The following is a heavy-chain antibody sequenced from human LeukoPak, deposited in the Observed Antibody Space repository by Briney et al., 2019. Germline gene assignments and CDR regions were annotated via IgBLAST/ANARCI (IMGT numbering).Heavy chain of an antibody. Sequence: VASVKVSCKASGYSFINYGITWVREAPGQGPEWMGWVSGSTGSTHYAQSVQGRVTVTTDTSTGTAYMELRSLRSDDTAVYYCARVGRDCSSINCYWDDWFDPWGQGTLVIVSS. CDR3: ARVGRDCSSINCYWDDWFDP. CDR2: VSGSTGST. V-gene: IGHV1-18*01. CDR1: GYSFINYG. D-gene: IGHD2-2*01. J-gene: IGHJ5*02.